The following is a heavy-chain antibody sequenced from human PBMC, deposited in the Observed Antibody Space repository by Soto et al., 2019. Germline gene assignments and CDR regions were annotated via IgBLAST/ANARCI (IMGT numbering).Heavy chain of an antibody. CDR2: ISAYNGNT. J-gene: IGHJ4*02. D-gene: IGHD2-21*02. CDR3: ARGTLSPFRETEVTYYGLKH. CDR1: GYTFTDIG. Sequence: QVKLLQSAAEVKRPGASVKVSCEASGYTFTDIGVTWVRQAPGQGLEWMGWISAYNGNTNYAQKYQDRVTMTTDTSTDTAYMELRSLTSDDTAVYYCARGTLSPFRETEVTYYGLKHWGQGTLVIVSS. V-gene: IGHV1-18*01.